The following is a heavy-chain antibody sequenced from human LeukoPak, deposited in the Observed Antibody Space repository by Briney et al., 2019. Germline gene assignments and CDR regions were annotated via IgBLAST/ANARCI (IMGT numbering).Heavy chain of an antibody. Sequence: GGSLRLSCAASGLTFNIAWMSWVRQAPGKGLEWVGRIASKPSGEATDYAAPVKGRFTISRDDSKNTLYLQMNSLKTEDTAVYYCAAIRAPGDYSFHYWGQGTLVTVSS. CDR1: GLTFNIAW. CDR3: AAIRAPGDYSFHY. J-gene: IGHJ4*02. CDR2: IASKPSGEAT. D-gene: IGHD4-17*01. V-gene: IGHV3-15*04.